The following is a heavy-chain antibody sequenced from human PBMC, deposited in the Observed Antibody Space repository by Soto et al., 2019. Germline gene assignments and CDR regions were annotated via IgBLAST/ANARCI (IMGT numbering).Heavy chain of an antibody. CDR2: IFYSGSN. J-gene: IGHJ4*02. CDR3: ARLTKYTSGWSTFAD. D-gene: IGHD6-19*01. Sequence: TETVSPTCSVSCGSINNYHWTWIRQPPGKGLEWIVWIFYSGSNNYSPSLESRVTISVDTSKNQFSLNLNSVTAADTAVYYCARLTKYTSGWSTFADWGPGTLVTFSS. CDR1: CGSINNYH. V-gene: IGHV4-59*01.